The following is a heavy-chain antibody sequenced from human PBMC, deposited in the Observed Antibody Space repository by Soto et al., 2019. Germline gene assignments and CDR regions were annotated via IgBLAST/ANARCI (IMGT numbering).Heavy chain of an antibody. V-gene: IGHV4-59*08. CDR2: VHDSWGS. CDR1: GGSISNYY. D-gene: IGHD3-10*01. J-gene: IGHJ6*02. CDR3: ARQGFGALPGLVDF. Sequence: TSETLSLTCTVSGGSISNYYWSWFRQTPGKGLEWIGYVHDSWGSNYNPSLKSRVAISLDTSKSQFSLKLTSVTATDTAVYYCARQGFGALPGLVDFWGQGTTVTVSS.